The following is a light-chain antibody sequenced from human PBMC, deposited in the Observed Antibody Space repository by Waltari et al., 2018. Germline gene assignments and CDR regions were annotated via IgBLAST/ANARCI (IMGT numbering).Light chain of an antibody. Sequence: QSALTQPHSVSGSPGQTVTISCTVTSSYVGAYAWVSLYQQHPGKAPKLMIFDVTKRPSGVPDRFSGSRSGNTASLTISGLQADDEADYYCCSYAGSYSRLFGGGTKLTVL. CDR3: CSYAGSYSRL. CDR1: SSYVGAYAW. CDR2: DVT. J-gene: IGLJ3*02. V-gene: IGLV2-11*01.